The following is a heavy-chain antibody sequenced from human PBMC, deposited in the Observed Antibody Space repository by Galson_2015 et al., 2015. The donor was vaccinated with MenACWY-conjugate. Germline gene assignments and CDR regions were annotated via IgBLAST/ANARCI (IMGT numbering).Heavy chain of an antibody. D-gene: IGHD3-22*01. Sequence: ETLSLTCSVSGYSITSGYYWGWIRQPPGKGLEWIGSIYHSATTFYNPSLKSRVTISVDTSKNQFSLKLSSVTAADTAVYYCTRDDYYDNISDYWGQGTLVTVSS. CDR2: IYHSATT. J-gene: IGHJ4*02. V-gene: IGHV4-38-2*02. CDR3: TRDDYYDNISDY. CDR1: GYSITSGYY.